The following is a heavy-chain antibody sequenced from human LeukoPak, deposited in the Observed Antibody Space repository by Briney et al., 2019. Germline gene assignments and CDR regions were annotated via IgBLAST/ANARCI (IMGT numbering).Heavy chain of an antibody. CDR3: ARDLGQL. D-gene: IGHD6-19*01. Sequence: ASVKVSCKASGYTFTSYDINWVRQATGQGLEWMGWINPNSGGTNYAQKFQGWVTMTRDTSISTAYMELSRLRSDDTAVYYCARDLGQLWGQGTLVTVSS. CDR2: INPNSGGT. J-gene: IGHJ4*02. V-gene: IGHV1-2*04. CDR1: GYTFTSYD.